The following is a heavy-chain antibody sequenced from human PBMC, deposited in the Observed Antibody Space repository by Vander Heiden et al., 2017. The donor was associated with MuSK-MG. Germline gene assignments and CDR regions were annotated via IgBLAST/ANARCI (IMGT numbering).Heavy chain of an antibody. Sequence: EVQLVESGGGLVQPGGSLRLSCAASGFTVSSNYMSWVRQAPGKGLEWVSVIYSGGSTYSADSVKGRFTISRDNSKNTLYLQMNSLRAEDTAVYYCARDRSHCSGGSCYHWYFDLWGRGTLVTVSS. D-gene: IGHD2-15*01. CDR2: IYSGGST. J-gene: IGHJ2*01. V-gene: IGHV3-66*01. CDR3: ARDRSHCSGGSCYHWYFDL. CDR1: GFTVSSNY.